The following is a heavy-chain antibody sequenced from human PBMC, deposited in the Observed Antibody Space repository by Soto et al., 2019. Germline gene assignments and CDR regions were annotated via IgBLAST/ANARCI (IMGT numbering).Heavy chain of an antibody. D-gene: IGHD3-10*01. CDR1: GGTFSSYA. Sequence: SVKVSCKASGGTFSSYAISWVRQAPGQGLAWMGGIIPIFGTANYAQKFQGRVTITADKSTSTAYMELNSLRSEDTAGYYCARDFEMRMGTDPYGYYYGMDVWGQGTTVTVSS. V-gene: IGHV1-69*06. J-gene: IGHJ6*02. CDR2: IIPIFGTA. CDR3: ARDFEMRMGTDPYGYYYGMDV.